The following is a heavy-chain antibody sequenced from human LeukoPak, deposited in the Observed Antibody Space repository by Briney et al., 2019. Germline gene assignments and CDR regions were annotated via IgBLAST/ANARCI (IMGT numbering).Heavy chain of an antibody. D-gene: IGHD3-22*01. CDR3: ARDYYDSSGYYSLDY. CDR1: GFTFSSYS. Sequence: GGSLRLSCAASGFTFSSYSMNWVRQAPGKGLEWVSYISSSSSTIYYADSVKGRFTISRDNAKNSLYLQMNSLRDEDTAVYYCARDYYDSSGYYSLDYWGQGTLVTVSS. J-gene: IGHJ4*02. V-gene: IGHV3-48*02. CDR2: ISSSSSTI.